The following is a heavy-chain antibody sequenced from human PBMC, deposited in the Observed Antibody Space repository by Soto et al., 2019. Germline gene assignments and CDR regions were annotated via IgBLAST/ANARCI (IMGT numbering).Heavy chain of an antibody. CDR3: AKDRMVGGVIWAFDI. CDR2: ISWNSGSI. J-gene: IGHJ3*02. Sequence: EVQLVESGGGLVQPGRSLRLSCAASGFTFDDYAMHWVRQAPGKGLEWVSGISWNSGSIGYADSVKGRFTISRDNAKNSLYLQMNSLRAEDTALYNCAKDRMVGGVIWAFDIWGQGTIVTVSS. V-gene: IGHV3-9*01. D-gene: IGHD3-10*01. CDR1: GFTFDDYA.